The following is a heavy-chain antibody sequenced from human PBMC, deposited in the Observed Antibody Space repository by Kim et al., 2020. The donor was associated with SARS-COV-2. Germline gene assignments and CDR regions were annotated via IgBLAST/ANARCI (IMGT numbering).Heavy chain of an antibody. Sequence: GGSLRLSCAASGFTFSNAWMSWVRQAPGKGLEWVGRIKSKTDGGTTDYAAPVKGRFTISRDDSKNTLYLQMNSLKTEDTAVYYCTTAYYDYVWGSYPIPIDYWGQGTLVTVSS. D-gene: IGHD3-16*02. CDR1: GFTFSNAW. J-gene: IGHJ4*02. CDR3: TTAYYDYVWGSYPIPIDY. V-gene: IGHV3-15*01. CDR2: IKSKTDGGTT.